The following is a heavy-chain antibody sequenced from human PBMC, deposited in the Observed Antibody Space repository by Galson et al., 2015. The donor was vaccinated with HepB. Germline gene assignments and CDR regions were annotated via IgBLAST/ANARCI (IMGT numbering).Heavy chain of an antibody. V-gene: IGHV3-23*01. CDR2: ISGSDGST. J-gene: IGHJ4*02. CDR3: AKDDDTLTGYPPGDY. CDR1: GFTFSNYA. Sequence: SLRLSCAASGFTFSNYAMSWVRQAPGKGLEWVSVISGSDGSTYYADSVKGRFTISRDNSKNTLYLQVNSLRAEDTAVYYCAKDDDTLTGYPPGDYWGQGTLVTVSS. D-gene: IGHD3-9*01.